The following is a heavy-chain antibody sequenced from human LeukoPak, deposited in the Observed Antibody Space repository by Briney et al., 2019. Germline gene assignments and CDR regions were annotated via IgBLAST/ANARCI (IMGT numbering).Heavy chain of an antibody. Sequence: SQTLSLTCTVSGGSISSGGYYWSWIRQHPGKGLEWIGYIYYSGSTYYNPSLKSRVTISVDTSKNQFSLKLSSVTAADTAVYYCARDLRDYDFWSGYLWFDPWGQGTLVTVSS. J-gene: IGHJ5*02. CDR2: IYYSGST. V-gene: IGHV4-31*03. CDR1: GGSISSGGYY. D-gene: IGHD3-3*01. CDR3: ARDLRDYDFWSGYLWFDP.